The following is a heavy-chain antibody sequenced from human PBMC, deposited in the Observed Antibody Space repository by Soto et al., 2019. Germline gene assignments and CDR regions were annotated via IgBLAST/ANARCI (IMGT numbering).Heavy chain of an antibody. J-gene: IGHJ6*02. V-gene: IGHV3-7*03. D-gene: IGHD3-9*01. Sequence: LRLSCAASGFTFSSYWMSWVRQAPGKGLEWVANIKQDGSEKYYVDSVKGRFTISRDNAKNSLYLQMNSLRAEDTAVYYCAREGGYYDILTGFPPGRYYYYGMDVWGQGTTVTVSS. CDR3: AREGGYYDILTGFPPGRYYYYGMDV. CDR2: IKQDGSEK. CDR1: GFTFSSYW.